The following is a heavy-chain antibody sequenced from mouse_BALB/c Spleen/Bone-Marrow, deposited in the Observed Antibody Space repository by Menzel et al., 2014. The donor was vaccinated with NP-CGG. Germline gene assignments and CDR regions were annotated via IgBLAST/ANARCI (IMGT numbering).Heavy chain of an antibody. Sequence: VQLQQPGAELVKPGASVKLSCTASGFNIKDTYMHWVKQRPEQGLEWIGGIDPANGNTKYDPKFQGKATITADTSSNTAYLQLSSLTSEDTAVYYCARGEYYAMDYWGQGTSVTVSS. V-gene: IGHV14-3*02. CDR3: ARGEYYAMDY. CDR1: GFNIKDTY. J-gene: IGHJ4*01. CDR2: IDPANGNT.